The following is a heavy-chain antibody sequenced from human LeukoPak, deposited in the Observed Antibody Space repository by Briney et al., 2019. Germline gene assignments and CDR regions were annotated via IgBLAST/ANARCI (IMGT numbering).Heavy chain of an antibody. CDR2: IYPGDSDT. Sequence: GESLKISCKGSGYSFTSYWIGWVRQMTAKGLAWMGIIYPGDSDTRYSPSFQGQVTISADKSISTAYLQWSSLKASETAMYYCARLSGYSYGFTLDYWGQGTLVTVSS. D-gene: IGHD5-18*01. CDR1: GYSFTSYW. CDR3: ARLSGYSYGFTLDY. V-gene: IGHV5-51*03. J-gene: IGHJ4*02.